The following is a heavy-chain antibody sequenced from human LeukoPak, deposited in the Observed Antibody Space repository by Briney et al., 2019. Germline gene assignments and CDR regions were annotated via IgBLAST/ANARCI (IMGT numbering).Heavy chain of an antibody. V-gene: IGHV3-66*01. CDR1: GFTVSSNY. CDR2: IYSGGST. D-gene: IGHD3-22*01. J-gene: IGHJ4*02. Sequence: GGSLRLSCAASGFTVSSNYMSWVRQAPGKGLEWVSVIYSGGSTYYADSVKGRFTISRDNSKNTLYLQMNSLRAEDTAAYYCARDPGGYYDSSGYSHFDYWGQGTLVTVSS. CDR3: ARDPGGYYDSSGYSHFDY.